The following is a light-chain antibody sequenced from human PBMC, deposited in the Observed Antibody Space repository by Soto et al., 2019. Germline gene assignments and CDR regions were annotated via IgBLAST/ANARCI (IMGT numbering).Light chain of an antibody. CDR1: QSVLYNSNNRNY. J-gene: IGKJ1*01. CDR2: WAS. Sequence: DFVMTQSPDSLAVSLGERATINCKSSQSVLYNSNNRNYLAWYQQKPGQPPKLLISWASTRESGVPDRFSGGGSGTDFTLTISSLQAEDVATYYCQHYYSIPWTFGQGTKVDIK. CDR3: QHYYSIPWT. V-gene: IGKV4-1*01.